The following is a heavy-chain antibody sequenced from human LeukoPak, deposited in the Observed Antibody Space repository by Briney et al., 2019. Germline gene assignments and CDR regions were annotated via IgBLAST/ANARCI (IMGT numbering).Heavy chain of an antibody. CDR3: ARDRSVDPDYNWFDP. V-gene: IGHV3-33*01. J-gene: IGHJ5*02. D-gene: IGHD6-19*01. CDR1: GSTFSSYG. Sequence: LGGSLRLSCAASGSTFSSYGMHWVRQAPGKGLEWVAVIWYDGSNKYYADSVKGRFTISRDNSKNTLYLQMNSLRAEDTAVYYCARDRSVDPDYNWFDPWGQGTLVTVSS. CDR2: IWYDGSNK.